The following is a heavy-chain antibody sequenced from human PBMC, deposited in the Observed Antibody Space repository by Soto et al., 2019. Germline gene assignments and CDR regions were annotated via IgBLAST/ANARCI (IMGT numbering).Heavy chain of an antibody. V-gene: IGHV4-30-2*01. CDR1: SGSISSTIYS. D-gene: IGHD6-19*01. Sequence: PSETLSLTCTVSSGSISSTIYSWDWIRQPPGKGLEWIGYIYHSGSTYYNPSLKSRVTISVDRSKNQFSLKLSSVTAADTAVYYCARVGLVPVIDPWGQGTLVTVSS. CDR2: IYHSGST. J-gene: IGHJ5*02. CDR3: ARVGLVPVIDP.